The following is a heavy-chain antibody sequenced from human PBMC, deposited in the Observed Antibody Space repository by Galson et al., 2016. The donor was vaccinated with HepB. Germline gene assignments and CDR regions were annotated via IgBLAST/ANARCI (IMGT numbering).Heavy chain of an antibody. V-gene: IGHV3-53*01. CDR1: GFIVGSSY. D-gene: IGHD5-12*01. CDR3: ARAPSRGWGTDV. Sequence: SLRLSCAASGFIVGSSYMNWVRQAPGKGLEWVSVLYSGGSTYYADSVRGRFTISRDNSENTLHLQMNSLRAEDTAVYYCARAPSRGWGTDVWGQGTTVTVSS. J-gene: IGHJ6*02. CDR2: LYSGGST.